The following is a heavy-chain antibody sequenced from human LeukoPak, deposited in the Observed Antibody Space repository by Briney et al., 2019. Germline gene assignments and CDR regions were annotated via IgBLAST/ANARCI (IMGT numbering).Heavy chain of an antibody. CDR3: ARSRGGSGRPKPDTSIGV. Sequence: SETLSLTCTVSGGSISSSSYYWGWIRQPPGKGLEWIGSIYYSGSTYYNPSLKSRVTISVDTSKNQFSLKLSSVTAADTAVYYCARSRGGSGRPKPDTSIGVWGQGTLVTVSS. V-gene: IGHV4-39*07. D-gene: IGHD3-3*01. CDR1: GGSISSSSYY. CDR2: IYYSGST. J-gene: IGHJ4*02.